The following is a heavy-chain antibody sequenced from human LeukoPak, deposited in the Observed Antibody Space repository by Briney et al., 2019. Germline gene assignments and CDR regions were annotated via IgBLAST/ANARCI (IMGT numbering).Heavy chain of an antibody. CDR3: ARDYRGYSYGYWYFDL. Sequence: ASVKVSCKASGYTFTSYGISWVRQAPGQGLVWMGWISAYNGNTNYAQKLQGRVTMTADASTSTAYMELRSLRSDDTAVYYCARDYRGYSYGYWYFDLWGRGTLVTVSS. J-gene: IGHJ2*01. D-gene: IGHD5-18*01. V-gene: IGHV1-18*01. CDR2: ISAYNGNT. CDR1: GYTFTSYG.